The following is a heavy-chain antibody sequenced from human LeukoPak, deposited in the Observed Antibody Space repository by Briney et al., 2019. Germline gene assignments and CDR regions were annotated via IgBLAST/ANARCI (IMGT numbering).Heavy chain of an antibody. Sequence: GGSLRLSCAASGFTFSSYGVHWVRQAPGKGLEWVAVIWYDGSNKYYADSVKGRFTISRDNSKNTLYLQMNSLRAEDTAVYYCARVRPGWYNWFDPWGQGTLVTVSS. V-gene: IGHV3-33*01. CDR1: GFTFSSYG. CDR3: ARVRPGWYNWFDP. J-gene: IGHJ5*02. CDR2: IWYDGSNK. D-gene: IGHD6-19*01.